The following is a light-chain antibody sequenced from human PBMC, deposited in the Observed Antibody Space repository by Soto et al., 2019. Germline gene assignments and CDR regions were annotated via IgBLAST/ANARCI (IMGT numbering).Light chain of an antibody. V-gene: IGLV4-60*02. CDR3: ETWDSNSSRV. J-gene: IGLJ1*01. CDR2: LEGSGSY. CDR1: SGHSSYI. Sequence: QSVLTQSSSASASLGSSVKLTCTLSSGHSSYIIAWHQQQPGKAPRYLMKLEGSGSYNKGSGVPDRFSGSSSGADRYLTISNLQFEDEADYYCETWDSNSSRVFGTGTKLTVL.